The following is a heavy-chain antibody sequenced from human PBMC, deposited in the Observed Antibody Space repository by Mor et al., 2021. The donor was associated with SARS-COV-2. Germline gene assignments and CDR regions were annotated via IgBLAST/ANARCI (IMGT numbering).Heavy chain of an antibody. CDR2: IYYSGST. CDR3: ARLEYYGSGTKGDY. J-gene: IGHJ4*02. V-gene: IGHV4-39*01. D-gene: IGHD3-10*01. Sequence: GLEWIGSIYYSGSTYYNPSLKSRVTISVDTSKNQFSLKLSSVTAADTAVYYCARLEYYGSGTKGDYWGQGTLVTVSS.